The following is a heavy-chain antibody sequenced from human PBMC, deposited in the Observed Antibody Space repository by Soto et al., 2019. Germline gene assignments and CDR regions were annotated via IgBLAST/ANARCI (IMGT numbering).Heavy chain of an antibody. V-gene: IGHV3-48*01. J-gene: IGHJ4*02. D-gene: IGHD3-16*02. CDR3: ARGNDYIWGSYRSPLGY. CDR2: ISSSSSTI. CDR1: GFTFSSYS. Sequence: GGSLRLSCAASGFTFSSYSMNWVRQAPGKGLEWVSYISSSSSTIYYADSVKGRFTISRDNAKNSLYLQMNSLRAEDTAVYYCARGNDYIWGSYRSPLGYWGQGTLVTVSS.